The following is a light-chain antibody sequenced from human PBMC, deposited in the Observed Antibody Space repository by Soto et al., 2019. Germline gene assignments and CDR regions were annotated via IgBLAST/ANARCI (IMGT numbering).Light chain of an antibody. CDR1: TSDIRTNS. J-gene: IGLJ2*01. Sequence: QSVLTQPPSASGTPGQRVTITCSGSTSDIRTNSVNRYHQRPGMAHKIIIYSNNQRHSGVPDRFSGSKSGTAASQTISGLQSEDEGDYYCAAWDGSVKDRVFGGGTKLTVL. CDR2: SNN. V-gene: IGLV1-44*01. CDR3: AAWDGSVKDRV.